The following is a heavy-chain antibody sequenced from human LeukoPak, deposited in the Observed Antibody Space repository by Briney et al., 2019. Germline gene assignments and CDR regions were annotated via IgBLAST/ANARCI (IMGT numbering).Heavy chain of an antibody. J-gene: IGHJ4*02. CDR1: GYTFTSYG. CDR2: ISAYNGNT. D-gene: IGHD5-12*01. Sequence: ASVKVSCKASGYTFTSYGISWVRQAPGQGLEWMGWISAYNGNTNYAQKLQGRVTMTTDTSTSTAYMELRSLRSDDTAVYYCARIVATIGPNYFDYWGQGTLVTVSS. CDR3: ARIVATIGPNYFDY. V-gene: IGHV1-18*01.